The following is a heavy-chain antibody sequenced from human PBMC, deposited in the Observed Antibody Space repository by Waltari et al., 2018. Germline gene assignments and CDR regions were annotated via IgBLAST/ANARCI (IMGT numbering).Heavy chain of an antibody. CDR3: ARGAIIYDSSGYFYDY. V-gene: IGHV4-59*11. CDR1: GGSISSHY. Sequence: QVQLQESGPGLVKPSETLSLTCTVSGGSISSHYWSWIRQPPGKGLEWIGYIYYSGSTNYNPSLKSRVTISVDTSKNQFSLKLSSVTAADTAVYYCARGAIIYDSSGYFYDYWGQGTLVTVSS. CDR2: IYYSGST. D-gene: IGHD3-22*01. J-gene: IGHJ4*02.